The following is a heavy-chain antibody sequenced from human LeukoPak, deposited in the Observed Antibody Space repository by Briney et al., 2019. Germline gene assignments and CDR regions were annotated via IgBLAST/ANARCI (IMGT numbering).Heavy chain of an antibody. D-gene: IGHD3-22*01. J-gene: IGHJ3*02. CDR3: ARCYYYDSSGYPLLDAFDI. CDR1: GFTFSSYS. Sequence: PGGSLRLSCAASGFTFSSYSMNWVRQAPGKGLEWVSSISSSSSYIYYAGSVKGRFTISRDNAKNSLYLQMYSLRAEDTAVYYCARCYYYDSSGYPLLDAFDIWGQGTMVTVSS. CDR2: ISSSSSYI. V-gene: IGHV3-21*01.